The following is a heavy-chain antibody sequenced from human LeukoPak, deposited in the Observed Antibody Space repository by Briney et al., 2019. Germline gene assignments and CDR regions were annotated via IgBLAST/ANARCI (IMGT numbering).Heavy chain of an antibody. J-gene: IGHJ4*02. CDR2: IHHSGLT. CDR3: AASYYDTLNGLDY. V-gene: IGHV4-31*03. D-gene: IGHD3-9*01. CDR1: GVSISSGPYY. Sequence: SETLSHTCTVSGVSISSGPYYWTWVRQYPGGGLEYIGYIHHSGLTYYNPSLKSRLTISMDTSESQFSLQLRSVTAADTAVFFCAASYYDTLNGLDYWGQGTRVTVSS.